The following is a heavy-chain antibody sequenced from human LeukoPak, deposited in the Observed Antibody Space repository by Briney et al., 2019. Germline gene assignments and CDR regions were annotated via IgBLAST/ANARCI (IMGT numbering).Heavy chain of an antibody. CDR2: ISAYNGNT. Sequence: GASVKVSCKASGYTFTSYGISWVRQAPGQGLEWMGWISAYNGNTNYAQKLQGRVTMTTDTSTSTAYMELRSLRSDDTAVYYCAREDLSQHCDILTGYYEDYYYYGMDVWGQGTTVTVSS. D-gene: IGHD3-9*01. J-gene: IGHJ6*02. V-gene: IGHV1-18*01. CDR3: AREDLSQHCDILTGYYEDYYYYGMDV. CDR1: GYTFTSYG.